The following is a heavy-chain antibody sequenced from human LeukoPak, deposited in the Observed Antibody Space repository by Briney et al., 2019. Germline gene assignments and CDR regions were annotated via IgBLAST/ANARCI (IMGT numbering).Heavy chain of an antibody. CDR1: GYTLTELS. D-gene: IGHD5-12*01. J-gene: IGHJ6*02. CDR3: ATYSGYDFGWDYYYGMDV. V-gene: IGHV1-24*01. CDR2: FDPEDGET. Sequence: ASVNVSCKVSGYTLTELSMHWVRQAPGKGLEWMGGFDPEDGETIYAQKFQGRVTMTEDTSTDTAYMELSSLRSEDTAVYYCATYSGYDFGWDYYYGMDVWGQGTTVTVSS.